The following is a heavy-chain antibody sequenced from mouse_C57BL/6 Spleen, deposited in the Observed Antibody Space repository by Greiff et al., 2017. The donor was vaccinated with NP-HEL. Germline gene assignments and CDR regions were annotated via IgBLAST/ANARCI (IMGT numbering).Heavy chain of an antibody. V-gene: IGHV1-85*01. CDR3: ANYYGSSYGRFAY. D-gene: IGHD1-1*01. J-gene: IGHJ3*01. CDR2: IYPRDGST. CDR1: GYTFTSYD. Sequence: VKLMESGPELVKPGASVKLSCKASGYTFTSYDINWVKQRPGQGLEWIGWIYPRDGSTKYNEKFKGKATLTVDTSSSTAYMELHSLTSEDSAVYFCANYYGSSYGRFAYWGQGTLVTVSA.